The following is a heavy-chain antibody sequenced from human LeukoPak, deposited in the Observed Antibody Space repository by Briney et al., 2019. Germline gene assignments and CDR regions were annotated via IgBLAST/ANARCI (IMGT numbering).Heavy chain of an antibody. V-gene: IGHV4-39*01. Sequence: SETMSLTCTVSGGSISSSSYYWGWIRQPPGKGLEWIGSIYYSGSTYYNPSLKSRVTISVDPSKNQFSLKLSSVTAADTAMYYCARLYTGAYYTAFGVWGHGTVVTVSS. D-gene: IGHD4/OR15-4a*01. CDR1: GGSISSSSYY. CDR2: IYYSGST. CDR3: ARLYTGAYYTAFGV. J-gene: IGHJ3*01.